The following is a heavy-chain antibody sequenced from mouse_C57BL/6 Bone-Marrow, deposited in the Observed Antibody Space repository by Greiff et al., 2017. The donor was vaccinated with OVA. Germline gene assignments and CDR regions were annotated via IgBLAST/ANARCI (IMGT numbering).Heavy chain of an antibody. J-gene: IGHJ2*01. CDR3: ARHGSSFFDG. CDR1: GFTFSDYY. D-gene: IGHD1-1*01. V-gene: IGHV5-16*01. CDR2: INYDGSST. Sequence: EVMLVESEGGLVQPGSSMKLSCTASGFTFSDYYMAWVRQVPEKGLEWVANINYDGSSTYYLDSLKSRFIISRDNAKNILYLQMSSLKSEDTATYYCARHGSSFFDGWGKGTTLTVSS.